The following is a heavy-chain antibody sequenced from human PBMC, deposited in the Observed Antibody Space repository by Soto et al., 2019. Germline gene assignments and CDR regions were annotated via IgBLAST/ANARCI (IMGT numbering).Heavy chain of an antibody. V-gene: IGHV4-30-4*01. J-gene: IGHJ4*02. CDR1: GASISSGDYF. D-gene: IGHD5-12*01. Sequence: QVHLEESGPGLVKPSQTLSLTCTVSGASISSGDYFWSWIRQSLGKGLEWIGYIYDSGSSYYNPSLQSRVTMSVDTSKNQFSLKLSSVTAADTAVYYCAREKGYISGPKNFDYWGQGTLVTVSS. CDR2: IYDSGSS. CDR3: AREKGYISGPKNFDY.